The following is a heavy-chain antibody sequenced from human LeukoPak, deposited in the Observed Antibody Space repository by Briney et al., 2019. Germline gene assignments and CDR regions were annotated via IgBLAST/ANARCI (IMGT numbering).Heavy chain of an antibody. V-gene: IGHV3-30-3*02. CDR3: ASPGGLYGDYVARGYFDY. J-gene: IGHJ4*02. Sequence: GGSLRLSCAASGFTFSNYAMHWVRQAPGKGLEWVAVISYDGSNKYYADSVKGRFTISRDNSKNTLYLQMNSLRAEDTAVYYCASPGGLYGDYVARGYFDYWGQGTLVTVSS. CDR1: GFTFSNYA. CDR2: ISYDGSNK. D-gene: IGHD4-17*01.